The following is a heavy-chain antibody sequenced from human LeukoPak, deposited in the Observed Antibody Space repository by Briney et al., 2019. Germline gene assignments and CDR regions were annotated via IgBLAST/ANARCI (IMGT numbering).Heavy chain of an antibody. D-gene: IGHD5-12*01. CDR3: ARGGGYDYWDY. J-gene: IGHJ4*02. CDR1: GGSISSYY. Sequence: SETLSLTCTVSGGSISSYYWSWIRQPPGKGLEWIGYIYYSGSTNYNPSLKSRVTISVDTSKNQFSLKLSSVTAADTAVYYCARGGGYDYWDYWGQGTLVTVSS. V-gene: IGHV4-59*12. CDR2: IYYSGST.